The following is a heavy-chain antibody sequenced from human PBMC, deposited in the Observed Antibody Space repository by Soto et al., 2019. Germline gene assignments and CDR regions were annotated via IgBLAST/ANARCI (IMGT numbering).Heavy chain of an antibody. Sequence: EVQLLESGGGLVQPGGSLRLSCVAYGFTFSSYGMNWVRQAPGKGLEWVSTLSTGGGRVYYADSVKGRFTISRDKSKNTLFLQMNSLRAEDTAVYYCAKSYGDLWFYYYMDVWGKGTTVTVSS. J-gene: IGHJ6*03. CDR3: AKSYGDLWFYYYMDV. CDR1: GFTFSSYG. CDR2: LSTGGGRV. D-gene: IGHD4-17*01. V-gene: IGHV3-23*01.